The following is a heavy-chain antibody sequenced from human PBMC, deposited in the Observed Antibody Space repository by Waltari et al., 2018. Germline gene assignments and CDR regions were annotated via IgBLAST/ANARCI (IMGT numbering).Heavy chain of an antibody. CDR2: IYHSGST. CDR1: GYSISRGYY. J-gene: IGHJ4*02. CDR3: ARDIIAARPSDY. D-gene: IGHD6-6*01. Sequence: QVQLQESGPGLVKPSETLSLTCTVSGYSISRGYYWGWIRQPPGKGLEWIGSIYHSGSTYYNPSLKRRVTISVDTSKNQFSLKLSSVTAADTAVYYWARDIIAARPSDYWGQGTLVTVSS. V-gene: IGHV4-38-2*02.